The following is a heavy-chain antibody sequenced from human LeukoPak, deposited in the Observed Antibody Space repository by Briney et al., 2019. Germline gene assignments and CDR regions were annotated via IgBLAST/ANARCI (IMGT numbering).Heavy chain of an antibody. CDR3: AKSGLNRFDY. Sequence: GGSLRLSCAASGFTFSSYAMHWVRQPPGKGLEWVAVISYDGSNKYYADSVKGRFTISRDNSKNTLYLQMNSLRAEDTAVYYCAKSGLNRFDYWGQGTLVTVSS. J-gene: IGHJ4*02. V-gene: IGHV3-30*04. D-gene: IGHD2-15*01. CDR2: ISYDGSNK. CDR1: GFTFSSYA.